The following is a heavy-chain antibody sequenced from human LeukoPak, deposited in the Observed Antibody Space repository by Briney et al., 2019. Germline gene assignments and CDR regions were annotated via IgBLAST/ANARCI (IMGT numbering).Heavy chain of an antibody. CDR3: VREGFSSSWYNWYFDL. V-gene: IGHV3-13*01. Sequence: TGGSLRLSCAASGFTFSRSDMHWVRQATGKGLEWVSAIGTAGDTYYPGSVKGRFTISRENAKNSLYLQMNSLTAEDTAVYYCVREGFSSSWYNWYFDLWGRGTLVTVSS. J-gene: IGHJ2*01. CDR1: GFTFSRSD. CDR2: IGTAGDT. D-gene: IGHD6-13*01.